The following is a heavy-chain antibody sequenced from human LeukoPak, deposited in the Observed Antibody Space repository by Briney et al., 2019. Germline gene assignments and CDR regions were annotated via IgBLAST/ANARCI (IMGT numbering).Heavy chain of an antibody. CDR2: IWSDGSQK. CDR1: GFTFSSYG. J-gene: IGHJ4*02. Sequence: GGSLRLSCAASGFTFSSYGMHWVRQAPGKGLEWVAVIWSDGSQKYYADSVKGRFTISRDNSKNTLYLQMNSLRAEDTAVYHCARDKGPYYFDQWGQGTLLTVSS. CDR3: ARDKGPYYFDQ. V-gene: IGHV3-33*01.